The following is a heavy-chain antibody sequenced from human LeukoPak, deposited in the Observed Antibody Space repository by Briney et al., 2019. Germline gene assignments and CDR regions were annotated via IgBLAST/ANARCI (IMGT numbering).Heavy chain of an antibody. Sequence: GGSLRLSCAASGFTFSNYGMHWVRQAPGKGLEWVGFIRYDGRNKYYADFVKGRFTISRDNSKNTLYLQMNSLRAEDTAVYYCARVIYYDSSGYYSPHFDYWGQGTLVTVSS. CDR2: IRYDGRNK. D-gene: IGHD3-22*01. CDR3: ARVIYYDSSGYYSPHFDY. CDR1: GFTFSNYG. V-gene: IGHV3-30*02. J-gene: IGHJ4*02.